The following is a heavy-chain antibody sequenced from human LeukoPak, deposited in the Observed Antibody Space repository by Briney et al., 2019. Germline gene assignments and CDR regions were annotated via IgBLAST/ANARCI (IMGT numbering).Heavy chain of an antibody. J-gene: IGHJ3*02. CDR3: ARGWTRPAFDI. CDR1: GGSISSSSYY. CDR2: IYYSGST. Sequence: SETLSLTCTVSGGSISSSSYYWGWIRQPPGKGLEWIGSIYYSGSTYYNPSLKSRVTISVDTSKNQFSLKLSSVTAADTAVYYCARGWTRPAFDIWGQGTMVTVSS. D-gene: IGHD3/OR15-3a*01. V-gene: IGHV4-39*07.